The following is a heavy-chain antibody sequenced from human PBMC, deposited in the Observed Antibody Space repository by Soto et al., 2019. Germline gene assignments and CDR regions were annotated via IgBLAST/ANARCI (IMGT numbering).Heavy chain of an antibody. CDR3: AKDAVLQFLEWPYYFDY. D-gene: IGHD3-3*01. CDR1: GFTFSSYA. J-gene: IGHJ4*02. Sequence: PGGSLRLSCAASGFTFSSYAMSWVRQAPGKGLEWVSAISGSGGSTYYADSVKGRFTISRDNSKNTLYLQMNSLRAEDTAVYYCAKDAVLQFLEWPYYFDYWGQGTLVTVSS. CDR2: ISGSGGST. V-gene: IGHV3-23*01.